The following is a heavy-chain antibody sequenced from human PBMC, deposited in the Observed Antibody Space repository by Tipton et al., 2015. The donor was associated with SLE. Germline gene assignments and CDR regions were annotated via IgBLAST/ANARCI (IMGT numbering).Heavy chain of an antibody. Sequence: SLRLSCAASGFTFSSYAMHWVRQAPGKGLEWVGRIKSKTDGGTTDYAAPVKGRFTISRDDSKNTLYLQMNSLRAEDTAVYYCAKNIFYYDSSGYYSDYWGQGTLVTVSS. CDR1: GFTFSSYA. D-gene: IGHD3-22*01. CDR3: AKNIFYYDSSGYYSDY. J-gene: IGHJ4*02. V-gene: IGHV3-15*01. CDR2: IKSKTDGGTT.